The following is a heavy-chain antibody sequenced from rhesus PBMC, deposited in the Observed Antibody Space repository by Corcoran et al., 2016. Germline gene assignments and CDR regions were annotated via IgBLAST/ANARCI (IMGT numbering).Heavy chain of an antibody. J-gene: IGHJ4*01. CDR1: GGSISDNYY. D-gene: IGHD5-24*01. CDR3: AREGTVSYFDH. CDR2: IYGSSGRP. Sequence: QVQLQESGPGLVKPSETLSLTCAVSGGSISDNYYWNWIRQPPGKGPEWIGNIYGSSGRPSHNPSLTRRFPLSKGTSKNPFSLKLSSVTAAATAVYFWAREGTVSYFDHWGQGVLVTVSS. V-gene: IGHV4S9*01.